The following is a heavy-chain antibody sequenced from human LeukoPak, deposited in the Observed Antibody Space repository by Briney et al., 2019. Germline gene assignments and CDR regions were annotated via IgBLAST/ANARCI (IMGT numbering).Heavy chain of an antibody. J-gene: IGHJ5*02. D-gene: IGHD6-13*01. V-gene: IGHV3-7*01. CDR2: IKQDGSEK. CDR1: GFTFSSYW. CDR3: ARSYSSSWYGWGTGNWFDP. Sequence: PGGSLRLSXAASGFTFSSYWMSWVRQAPGKGLEWVANIKQDGSEKYYVDSVKGRFTISRDNAKNSLYLQMNSLRAEDTAVYYCARSYSSSWYGWGTGNWFDPWGQGTLVTVSS.